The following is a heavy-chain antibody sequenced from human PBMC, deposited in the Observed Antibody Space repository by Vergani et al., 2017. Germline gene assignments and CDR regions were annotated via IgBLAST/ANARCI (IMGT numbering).Heavy chain of an antibody. CDR1: GGTFSSYA. V-gene: IGHV1-69*01. Sequence: QVQLVQSGAEVKKPGSSVKVSCKASGGTFSSYAISWVRQAPGQGLEWMGGIIPIFGTANYAQKFQGRVTITADESTSTAYMELSSLRSEDTAVYYCARDEVEMATISQGWFDPWGQGTLVTVSS. D-gene: IGHD5-24*01. J-gene: IGHJ5*02. CDR3: ARDEVEMATISQGWFDP. CDR2: IIPIFGTA.